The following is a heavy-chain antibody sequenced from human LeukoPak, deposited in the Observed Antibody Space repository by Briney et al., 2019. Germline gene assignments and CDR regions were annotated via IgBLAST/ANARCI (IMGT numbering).Heavy chain of an antibody. D-gene: IGHD6-19*01. J-gene: IGHJ5*02. Sequence: SETLSLTCTVSGGSISSYYWSWIRQPPGKGLEWIGYIYYSGSTNYNPSLKSRVTISVDTSKNQFSLKLSSVTAADTAVYYCARDRVAVAGQYQNWFDPWGQGTLVSVSS. CDR1: GGSISSYY. V-gene: IGHV4-59*01. CDR2: IYYSGST. CDR3: ARDRVAVAGQYQNWFDP.